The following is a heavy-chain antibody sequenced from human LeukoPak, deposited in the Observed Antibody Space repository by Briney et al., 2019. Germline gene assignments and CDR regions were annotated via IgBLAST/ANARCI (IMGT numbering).Heavy chain of an antibody. CDR1: GGSISSYY. CDR2: IYYSGST. D-gene: IGHD3-16*01. CDR3: AGGDMIAFAGSIAR. Sequence: PSETLSLTCTVSGGSISSYYWSWIRQPPGKGLEWIGYIYYSGSTNYNPSLKSRVTISVDTSKNQFSLKLSSVTAADTAVYYCAGGDMIAFAGSIARWGQGTLVTVSS. V-gene: IGHV4-59*01. J-gene: IGHJ4*02.